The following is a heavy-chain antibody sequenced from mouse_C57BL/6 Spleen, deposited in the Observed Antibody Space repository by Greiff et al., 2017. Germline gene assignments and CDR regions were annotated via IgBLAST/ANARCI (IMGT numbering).Heavy chain of an antibody. Sequence: EVMLVESGGDLVKPGGSLKLSCAASGFTFSSYGMSWVRQTPDKRLEWVATISSGGSYTYYPDSVKGRFTIARDNAKNTLYLQRSGLKSEDTAMYDGARHLEDYGEDYFDYWGQGTTLTVSS. D-gene: IGHD2-4*01. V-gene: IGHV5-6*01. J-gene: IGHJ2*01. CDR1: GFTFSSYG. CDR3: ARHLEDYGEDYFDY. CDR2: ISSGGSYT.